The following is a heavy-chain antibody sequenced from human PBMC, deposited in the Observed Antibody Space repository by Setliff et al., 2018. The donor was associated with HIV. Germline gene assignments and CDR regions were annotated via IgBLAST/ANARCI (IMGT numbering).Heavy chain of an antibody. D-gene: IGHD6-19*01. CDR1: GGSFSGYY. Sequence: SETLSLTCAVYGGSFSGYYWSWIRQPPGKGLEWIGEINHSGSTSYNPSLESRVTMSVDTSKNQFSLKLKSVTAADTAVYYCARVAVAGTTFDVFDIWGQGTMVTVSS. CDR3: ARVAVAGTTFDVFDI. J-gene: IGHJ3*02. V-gene: IGHV4-34*01. CDR2: INHSGST.